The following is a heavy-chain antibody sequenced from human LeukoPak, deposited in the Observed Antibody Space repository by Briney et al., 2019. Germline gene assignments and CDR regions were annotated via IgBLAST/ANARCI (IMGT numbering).Heavy chain of an antibody. CDR3: ARHDWFDP. J-gene: IGHJ5*02. Sequence: SETLSLTCAVYGGSFSGYYWSWIRQPPGKGLEWIGEINHSGSTNYNPSLKSRVTISLDTSKTQFSLKLSSVTAADTAVYYCARHDWFDPWGHGTLVTVSS. CDR1: GGSFSGYY. D-gene: IGHD3-3*01. CDR2: INHSGST. V-gene: IGHV4-34*01.